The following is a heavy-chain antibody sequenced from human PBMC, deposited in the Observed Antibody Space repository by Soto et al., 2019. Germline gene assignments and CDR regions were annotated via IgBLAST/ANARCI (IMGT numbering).Heavy chain of an antibody. CDR2: IDPSDSYT. D-gene: IGHD6-13*01. CDR3: ARGPRYSSSWFYYYYGMDV. V-gene: IGHV5-10-1*01. J-gene: IGHJ6*02. Sequence: PGESLKISCKGSGYSFTSYWISWVRQMPGKGLEWMGRIDPSDSYTNYSPSFQGHVTISADKSISTAYLQWSSLKASDTAMYYCARGPRYSSSWFYYYYGMDVWGQGTTVTVSS. CDR1: GYSFTSYW.